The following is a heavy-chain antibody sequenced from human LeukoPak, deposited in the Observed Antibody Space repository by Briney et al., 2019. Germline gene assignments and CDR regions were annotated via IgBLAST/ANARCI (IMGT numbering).Heavy chain of an antibody. CDR3: ARVIRRGMARASEDY. D-gene: IGHD6-13*01. J-gene: IGHJ4*02. V-gene: IGHV1-18*01. Sequence: ASVKVSCKASGYTFTSYGISWVRQAPGQGLEWMGWISAYNGNTNYAQKLQGRVTMTTDTSTSTAYMELRSLRSDDTAVYYCARVIRRGMARASEDYWGQGTLVTVSS. CDR2: ISAYNGNT. CDR1: GYTFTSYG.